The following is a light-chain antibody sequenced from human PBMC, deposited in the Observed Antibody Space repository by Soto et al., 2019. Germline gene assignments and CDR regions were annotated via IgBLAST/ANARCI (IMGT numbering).Light chain of an antibody. CDR2: LGS. Sequence: DIQMTQYPSSLSASVGDRVTITCRASQSISSYLNWYQQKPGKAPKLLIYLGSNRASGVPDRFSSSGSGTDFTLKISRVEAEDVGVYYCAQGLQTPLTFGGGTKVDIK. J-gene: IGKJ4*01. V-gene: IGKV1-39*01. CDR1: QSISSY. CDR3: AQGLQTPLT.